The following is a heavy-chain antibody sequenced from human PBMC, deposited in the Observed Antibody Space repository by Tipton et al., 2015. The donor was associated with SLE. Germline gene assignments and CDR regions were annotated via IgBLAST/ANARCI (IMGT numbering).Heavy chain of an antibody. J-gene: IGHJ3*02. CDR3: TRYLSGSPGRDAFDI. CDR1: GFTFGDYA. V-gene: IGHV3-49*03. Sequence: SLRLSCTASGFTFGDYAMNWFRQAPGKGLEWVGFIRNKAYGGTTEYAASVKGRFIISRDDSTSPAYLQMNSLKTEDTAVYYCTRYLSGSPGRDAFDIWGQGTMVTVSS. D-gene: IGHD1-26*01. CDR2: IRNKAYGGTT.